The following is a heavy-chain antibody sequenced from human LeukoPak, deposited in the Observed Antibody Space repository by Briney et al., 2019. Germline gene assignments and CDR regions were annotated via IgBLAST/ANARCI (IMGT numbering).Heavy chain of an antibody. J-gene: IGHJ6*02. CDR1: GGSFSGYY. Sequence: PSETLSLTCAVSGGSFSGYYWSWIRQPPGKGLEWIGEINHSGSTNYNPSLKSRVTISVDTSKNQFSLKLSSVTAADTAVYYCARGRQYYYGMDVWGQGTTVTVSS. V-gene: IGHV4-34*01. CDR3: ARGRQYYYGMDV. CDR2: INHSGST.